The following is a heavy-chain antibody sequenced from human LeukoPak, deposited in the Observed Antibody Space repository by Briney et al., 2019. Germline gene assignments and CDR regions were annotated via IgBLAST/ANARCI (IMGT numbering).Heavy chain of an antibody. CDR3: ARGASSSWYSLWKF. CDR1: GGSVSSGSYY. V-gene: IGHV4-61*01. Sequence: PSETLSLTCTVSGGSVSSGSYYWSWIRQPPGKGLEWIGYFYHSGGTNYNPSLKSRATISIDTSKNEVSLKLRSVTAADTAVYYCARGASSSWYSLWKFWGQGTLVTVSS. CDR2: FYHSGGT. D-gene: IGHD6-13*01. J-gene: IGHJ4*02.